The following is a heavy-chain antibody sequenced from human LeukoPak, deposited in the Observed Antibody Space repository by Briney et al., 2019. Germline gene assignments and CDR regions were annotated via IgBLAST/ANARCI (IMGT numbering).Heavy chain of an antibody. Sequence: GGSLRLSCAASGFTFSSYAMSWVRQAPGKGLEWVSAISGSGGSTYYADSVKGRFTISRDNSKNTLYLQMNSLRAEDTAVYYCAKDPYRGVMLLDAFDIWGQGTMVTVSS. J-gene: IGHJ3*02. D-gene: IGHD3-16*01. V-gene: IGHV3-23*01. CDR1: GFTFSSYA. CDR2: ISGSGGST. CDR3: AKDPYRGVMLLDAFDI.